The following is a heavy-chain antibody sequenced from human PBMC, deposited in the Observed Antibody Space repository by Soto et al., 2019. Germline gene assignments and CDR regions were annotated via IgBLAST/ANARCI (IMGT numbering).Heavy chain of an antibody. J-gene: IGHJ4*02. CDR1: GGSMSSSNW. Sequence: SETLSLTCTVSGGSMSSSNWWNWVRQSPGKGLEWIGEAHHSGSTNYNPSLKSRVTISVDTSKNQFSLKLSSVTAADTAVYYCARIPRALRYFDWLSSYYFDYWGQGTLVTVSS. CDR2: AHHSGST. D-gene: IGHD3-9*01. V-gene: IGHV4-4*02. CDR3: ARIPRALRYFDWLSSYYFDY.